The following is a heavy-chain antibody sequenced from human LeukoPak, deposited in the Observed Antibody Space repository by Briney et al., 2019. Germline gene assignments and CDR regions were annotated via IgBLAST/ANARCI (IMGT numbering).Heavy chain of an antibody. J-gene: IGHJ4*02. V-gene: IGHV3-30*18. CDR3: AKDWGYYSQYYSDY. CDR1: GFTFSSYG. CDR2: ISYDGSNK. D-gene: IGHD3-22*01. Sequence: GGSLRLSCAASGFTFSSYGMHWVRQAPGKGLEWVAVISYDGSNKYYADSVKGRFTISRDNSKNTLYLQMNSLRAEDTAVYYCAKDWGYYSQYYSDYWGQGTLVTVSS.